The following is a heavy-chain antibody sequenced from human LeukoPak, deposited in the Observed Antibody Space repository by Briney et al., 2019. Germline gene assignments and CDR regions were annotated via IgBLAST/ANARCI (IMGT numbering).Heavy chain of an antibody. V-gene: IGHV3-7*03. J-gene: IGHJ5*02. Sequence: GGSLRLSCAASGFTFNSYWMNWVRQAPGKGLEWVANIKRDGSEKYYVDSVKGRFTISRDNAKNSLDLQMNSLRSEDTAVYYCARGLDHYGSGSYYPSGDNWFDPWGQGTLVTVSS. CDR3: ARGLDHYGSGSYYPSGDNWFDP. D-gene: IGHD3-10*01. CDR2: IKRDGSEK. CDR1: GFTFNSYW.